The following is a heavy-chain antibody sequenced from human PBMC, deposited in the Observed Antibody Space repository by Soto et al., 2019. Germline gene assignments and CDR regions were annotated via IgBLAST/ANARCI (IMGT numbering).Heavy chain of an antibody. CDR3: ARGRIVVVPAALGGGYDYYGIDV. Sequence: AASVKVSCKASGGTFSSYTISWVRQAPGQGLEWLGGISPIFGTANYAQKFQGRVTITEDKSTSTAYMELSSLRSEDTAVYYCARGRIVVVPAALGGGYDYYGIDVWGQGTTVTVSS. CDR1: GGTFSSYT. J-gene: IGHJ6*02. V-gene: IGHV1-69*06. CDR2: ISPIFGTA. D-gene: IGHD2-2*01.